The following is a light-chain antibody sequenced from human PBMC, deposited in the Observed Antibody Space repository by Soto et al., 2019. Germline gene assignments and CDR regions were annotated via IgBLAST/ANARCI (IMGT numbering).Light chain of an antibody. J-gene: IGKJ4*01. CDR2: KAS. Sequence: DIQMTQAPSPLSASVGDRVTITSRASQSISSWLAWYQQKPGKAPKLLIYKASSLESGVPSRFSGSGSGTEFTLTISSLQPDDFATYYCQQYKSYSLTFGGGTKVDI. CDR3: QQYKSYSLT. V-gene: IGKV1-5*03. CDR1: QSISSW.